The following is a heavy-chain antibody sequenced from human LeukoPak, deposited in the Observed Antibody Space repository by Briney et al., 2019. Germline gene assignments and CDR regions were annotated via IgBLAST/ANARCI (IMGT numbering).Heavy chain of an antibody. Sequence: GESLKISCEGSGYSFTSYWIGWVRQMPGKGLEWMGIIYPGDSDTRYSPSFQGQVTISADKSISTAYLQWSSLKASDTAMYYCASRITMFGVWTDYWGQGTLVTVSS. CDR1: GYSFTSYW. J-gene: IGHJ4*02. V-gene: IGHV5-51*01. D-gene: IGHD3-3*01. CDR3: ASRITMFGVWTDY. CDR2: IYPGDSDT.